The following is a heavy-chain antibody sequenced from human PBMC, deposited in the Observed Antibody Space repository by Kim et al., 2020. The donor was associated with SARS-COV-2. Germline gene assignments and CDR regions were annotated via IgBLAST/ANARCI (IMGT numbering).Heavy chain of an antibody. J-gene: IGHJ6*02. V-gene: IGHV3-33*05. D-gene: IGHD3-10*01. CDR2: ISYDGSNK. Sequence: GGSLRLSCAASGFTFSSYGMHWVRQAPGKGLEWVAVISYDGSNKYYADSVKGRFTISRDNSKNTLYLQMNSLRAEDTAVYYCARDSGPFGGISYYYYGMDVWGQGTTVTVSS. CDR3: ARDSGPFGGISYYYYGMDV. CDR1: GFTFSSYG.